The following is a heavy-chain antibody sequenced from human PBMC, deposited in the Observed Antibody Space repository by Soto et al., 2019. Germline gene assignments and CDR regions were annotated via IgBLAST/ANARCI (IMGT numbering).Heavy chain of an antibody. J-gene: IGHJ4*02. V-gene: IGHV3-74*01. D-gene: IGHD4-17*01. CDR2: IKSDGSDT. CDR1: GFTFSSYW. CDR3: VRVAYGHLGG. Sequence: EVQLVESGGGLVQPGGSLRLSCAASGFTFSSYWMHWVRQAPGKGLVWVSRIKSDGSDTSYADSVKGRFTISRDNAKNTLFLQMSSLRAEDTAVYYCVRVAYGHLGGWGQGTLVTVSS.